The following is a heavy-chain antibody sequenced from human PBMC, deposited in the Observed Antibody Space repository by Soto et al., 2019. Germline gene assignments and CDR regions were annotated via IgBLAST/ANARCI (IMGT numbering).Heavy chain of an antibody. V-gene: IGHV3-7*01. D-gene: IGHD2-15*01. CDR2: IKQDGRET. CDR3: AKDGPDRITAIDH. CDR1: GFSFSSFW. J-gene: IGHJ4*02. Sequence: GGSLRLSCAASGFSFSSFWMSWARQAPGKGLEWVANIKQDGRETFYVDSVEGRFTISRDNAQRSLYLQMNSLRADDTAVYYCAKDGPDRITAIDHWGQGTLVTVSS.